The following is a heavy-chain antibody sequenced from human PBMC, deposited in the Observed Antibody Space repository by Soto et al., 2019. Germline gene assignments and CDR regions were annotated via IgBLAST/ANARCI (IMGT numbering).Heavy chain of an antibody. Sequence: ASVKVSCKASGYTFTRYGISWVRQAPGQGLEWMGWISAYNGNTNYAQKLQGRVTMTTDTSTSTAYMELRSLRSDDTAVYYCARGDIVATILWFHPWGQGTQVTVSS. CDR1: GYTFTRYG. D-gene: IGHD5-12*01. CDR2: ISAYNGNT. J-gene: IGHJ5*02. V-gene: IGHV1-18*01. CDR3: ARGDIVATILWFHP.